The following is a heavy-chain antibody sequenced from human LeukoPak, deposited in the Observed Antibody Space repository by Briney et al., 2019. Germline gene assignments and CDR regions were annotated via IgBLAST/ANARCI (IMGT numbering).Heavy chain of an antibody. D-gene: IGHD4-17*01. CDR2: INANSGGT. J-gene: IGHJ4*02. CDR1: GYTFTGYY. V-gene: IGHV1-2*02. Sequence: GASVKVSCKASGYTFTGYYMHWVRQAPGQGGEGVGWINANSGGTNYAQKFPGRGTMTRDTSISTAYVELSRLRSDDTAVYYCARGGTRIQYGDLDYWGQGTLVTVSS. CDR3: ARGGTRIQYGDLDY.